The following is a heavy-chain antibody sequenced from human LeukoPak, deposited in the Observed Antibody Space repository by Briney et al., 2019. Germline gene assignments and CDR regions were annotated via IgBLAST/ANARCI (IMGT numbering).Heavy chain of an antibody. V-gene: IGHV4-4*02. CDR1: GGSISSSNW. J-gene: IGHJ3*02. CDR2: IYHSGST. D-gene: IGHD3-9*01. CDR3: ARTIELLAHDAFDI. Sequence: PSETLSLTCAVSGGSISSSNWWSWVRQPPGKGLEWIGEIYHSGSTNYNPSLKSRVTISVDKSKNQFSLKLSSVTAADTAVYYCARTIELLAHDAFDIWGQGTMVTVSS.